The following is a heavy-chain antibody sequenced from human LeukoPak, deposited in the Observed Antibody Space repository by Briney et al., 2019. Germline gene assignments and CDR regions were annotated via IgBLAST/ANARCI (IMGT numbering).Heavy chain of an antibody. V-gene: IGHV4-59*01. CDR2: IYYSGST. J-gene: IGHJ4*02. CDR3: ARVALNYCSGGSCYPFFDY. Sequence: SETLSLTCTVSGGSIGSYYWSWIRQPPGKGLEWIGYIYYSGSTNYNPSLKSRVTISVDTSKNQFSLKLSSVTAADTAVYYCARVALNYCSGGSCYPFFDYWGQGTLVTVSS. D-gene: IGHD2-15*01. CDR1: GGSIGSYY.